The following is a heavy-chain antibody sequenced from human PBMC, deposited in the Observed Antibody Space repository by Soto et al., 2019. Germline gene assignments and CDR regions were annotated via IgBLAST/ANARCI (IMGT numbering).Heavy chain of an antibody. D-gene: IGHD3-10*01. J-gene: IGHJ6*02. Sequence: ASVKVSCKASGYTFTSYDINWVRQATGQGLEWMGWMNPNSGNTGYAQKFQGRVTMTRNTSISTAYMELSSLRSEDTAVYYCARPTTMVRGVISYNYYYYGMDVWGQGTTVTVSS. CDR1: GYTFTSYD. V-gene: IGHV1-8*01. CDR2: MNPNSGNT. CDR3: ARPTTMVRGVISYNYYYYGMDV.